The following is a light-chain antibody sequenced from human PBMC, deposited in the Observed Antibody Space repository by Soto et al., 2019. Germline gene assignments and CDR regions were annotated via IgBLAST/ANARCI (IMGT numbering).Light chain of an antibody. CDR2: AAS. Sequence: DIQMTQSPSSLSASVGDTVTITCRASQDIGNFFAWFQQKPGTAPKSLISAASSLQSGVPSKFSVSGSGTDINLTINSLQPEDVATYYCQQYHSWRATFGGGTKVEI. J-gene: IGKJ4*01. CDR1: QDIGNF. V-gene: IGKV1-16*02. CDR3: QQYHSWRAT.